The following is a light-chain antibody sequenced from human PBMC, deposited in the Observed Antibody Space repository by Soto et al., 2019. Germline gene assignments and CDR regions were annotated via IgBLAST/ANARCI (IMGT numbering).Light chain of an antibody. CDR3: QTYEYDNHV. CDR1: SGSIAGNY. J-gene: IGLJ1*01. V-gene: IGLV6-57*04. CDR2: EDA. Sequence: NFMLTQPHSVSESPGKTGTISCTRSSGSIAGNYVQWYQQRPGSAPTIVIYEDAQRPSGVPGRFSGSIDSSSNSASLTISGLETDDEDDYYCQTYEYDNHVVGSGTKVTVL.